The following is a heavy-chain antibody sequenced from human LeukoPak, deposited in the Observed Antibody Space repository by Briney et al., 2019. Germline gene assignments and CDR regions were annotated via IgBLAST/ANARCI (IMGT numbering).Heavy chain of an antibody. CDR2: IDTDGSST. CDR3: TRGYVGIDY. D-gene: IGHD5-12*01. V-gene: IGHV3-74*01. J-gene: IGHJ4*02. Sequence: GGSLRLSCAASGFTFSSYWMHWVRRAPGKGLVWVSRIDTDGSSTIYADSVKGRFTISRDNAKNTLYLQMNSLRAEDTAVYYCTRGYVGIDYWGQGTLVTVSS. CDR1: GFTFSSYW.